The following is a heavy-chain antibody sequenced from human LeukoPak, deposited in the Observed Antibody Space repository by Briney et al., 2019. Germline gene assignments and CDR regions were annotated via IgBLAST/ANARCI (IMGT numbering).Heavy chain of an antibody. J-gene: IGHJ4*02. Sequence: PGGSLRLSCAASGFTFSSRWMSWVRQAPGKGLEWVANIRQDGSEKYYVDSVKGRFTISRDNAKNSLYLQMNSLRAEDTAVYYCARDIVPPGLFWDYWGQGALVTVSS. CDR1: GFTFSSRW. CDR3: ARDIVPPGLFWDY. CDR2: IRQDGSEK. D-gene: IGHD2-2*01. V-gene: IGHV3-7*05.